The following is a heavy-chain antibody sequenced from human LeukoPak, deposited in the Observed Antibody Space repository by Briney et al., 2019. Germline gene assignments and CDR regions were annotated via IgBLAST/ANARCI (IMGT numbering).Heavy chain of an antibody. V-gene: IGHV3-23*01. CDR3: ARHPEPGYCSSTSCHESYFDY. D-gene: IGHD2-2*01. CDR1: GFTFSSCA. Sequence: PEGSLRLSCAASGFTFSSCAMSWVRQAPGKGLEWVSAISGSGGRPYYADSVKGRFTISRDNSKNTLYLQMNSLRAEDTAVYYCARHPEPGYCSSTSCHESYFDYWGQGTLVTVSS. CDR2: ISGSGGRP. J-gene: IGHJ4*02.